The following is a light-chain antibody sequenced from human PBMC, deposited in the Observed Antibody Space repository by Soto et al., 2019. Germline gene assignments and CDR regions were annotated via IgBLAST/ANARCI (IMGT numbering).Light chain of an antibody. CDR1: SSDVGSYNL. CDR2: EGN. Sequence: QSALTQPASVSGSPGQSITISCTGTSSDVGSYNLVSWYQQHHPGKAPKLMIYEGNKRPSGVSNRFSGSKSGNTASLTISGLQAEDEADYYCCSYAGSSTFPYVFGTGTKLTVL. V-gene: IGLV2-23*03. CDR3: CSYAGSSTFPYV. J-gene: IGLJ1*01.